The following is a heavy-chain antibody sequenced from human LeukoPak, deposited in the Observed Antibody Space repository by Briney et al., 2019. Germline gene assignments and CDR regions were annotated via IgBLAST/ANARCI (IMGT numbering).Heavy chain of an antibody. V-gene: IGHV3-30*02. CDR2: IRHDGTNK. J-gene: IGHJ4*02. CDR3: GRDVSDTVMVITHNFDF. D-gene: IGHD3-22*01. Sequence: GGSLRLSCAASGFTFNSYGMHWVRRAPGKGLEWAAFIRHDGTNKYYADSVKGRFTISRDNSKNTLFLQMSSLRVEDTAVYYCGRDVSDTVMVITHNFDFWGQGTLVTVSS. CDR1: GFTFNSYG.